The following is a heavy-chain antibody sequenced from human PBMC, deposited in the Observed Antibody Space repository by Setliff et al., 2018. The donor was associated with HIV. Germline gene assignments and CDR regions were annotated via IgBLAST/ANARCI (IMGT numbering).Heavy chain of an antibody. Sequence: SETLSLTCSVYGASISNSNSYWGWIRQPPGKRLEWLGSIYHSGSTNYNPSLKSRVTISIDKSKSHFSLKLSSVTAADTAVYYCARGQHSSTWGALFDYWGQGTLVTV. D-gene: IGHD6-13*01. CDR3: ARGQHSSTWGALFDY. V-gene: IGHV4-39*07. CDR1: GASISNSNSY. CDR2: IYHSGST. J-gene: IGHJ4*02.